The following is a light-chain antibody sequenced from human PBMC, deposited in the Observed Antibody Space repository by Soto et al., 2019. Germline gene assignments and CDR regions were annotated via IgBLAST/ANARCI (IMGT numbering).Light chain of an antibody. V-gene: IGLV2-14*03. CDR3: SSYTSSSALV. Sequence: QSALTQPASVSGSPGQSITISCTGTSSDVGGYNYVSWYQQHPGKAPKLMIYDVNNRPSGVSYRFSGSKSGNTASLTISGLQAEDEADYYCSSYTSSSALVFGTATKLTVL. CDR2: DVN. J-gene: IGLJ1*01. CDR1: SSDVGGYNY.